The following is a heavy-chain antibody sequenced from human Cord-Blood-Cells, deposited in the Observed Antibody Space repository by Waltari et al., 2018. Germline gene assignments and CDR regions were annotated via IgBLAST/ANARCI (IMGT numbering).Heavy chain of an antibody. CDR1: GGTFSSYA. Sequence: QVQLVQSGAEVKKPGSSVKVSCKASGGTFSSYAISWVRQAPGQGLEWMGGIIPIFGTANYAQKFQGRVTITADESTSTAYMELSSLRSEDTAVYYCARGGVGATRWDDYYYGMDVWGQGTTVTVSS. J-gene: IGHJ6*02. CDR2: IIPIFGTA. CDR3: ARGGVGATRWDDYYYGMDV. D-gene: IGHD1-26*01. V-gene: IGHV1-69*01.